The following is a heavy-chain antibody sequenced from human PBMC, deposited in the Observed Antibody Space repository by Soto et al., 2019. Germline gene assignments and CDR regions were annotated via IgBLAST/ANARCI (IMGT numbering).Heavy chain of an antibody. Sequence: SETLSLTCAVYGGSFSGYYWSWIRQPPGKGLEWIGEINHSGSTNYNPSLKSRVTISVDTSKNQFSLKLSSVTAADTAVYYCARGSEDAPRYARYCSGGSCSLSLDYWGQGTLVT. D-gene: IGHD2-15*01. CDR2: INHSGST. CDR3: ARGSEDAPRYARYCSGGSCSLSLDY. CDR1: GGSFSGYY. J-gene: IGHJ4*02. V-gene: IGHV4-34*01.